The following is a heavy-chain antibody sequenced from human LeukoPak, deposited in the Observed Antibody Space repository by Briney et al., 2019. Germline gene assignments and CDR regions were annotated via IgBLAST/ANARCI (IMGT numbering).Heavy chain of an antibody. Sequence: GGSLRLSCAASGFTFTSYGMSWVRQAPGKGLEWVSGISGSGTSTYHADSVKGRFTISRDNSKNTLYLQMNSLRAEDTAVYYCAKGRIAIEFDPWGQGTLVTVSS. CDR3: AKGRIAIEFDP. J-gene: IGHJ5*02. CDR2: ISGSGTST. D-gene: IGHD6-13*01. V-gene: IGHV3-23*01. CDR1: GFTFTSYG.